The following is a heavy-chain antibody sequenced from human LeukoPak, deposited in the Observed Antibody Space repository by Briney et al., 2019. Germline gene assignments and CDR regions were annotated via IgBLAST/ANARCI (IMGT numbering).Heavy chain of an antibody. CDR2: ISGSGGST. CDR3: AKDIVVVVAATFDY. CDR1: GFTFSSYA. V-gene: IGHV3-23*01. J-gene: IGHJ4*02. D-gene: IGHD2-15*01. Sequence: AGGSLRLSCAASGFTFSSYAMSWVRQAPGKGLEWVSAISGSGGSTYYADSVKGRFTISRDNSKNTLYLQMNSLRAEDTAVYYCAKDIVVVVAATFDYWGQGTLVTVSS.